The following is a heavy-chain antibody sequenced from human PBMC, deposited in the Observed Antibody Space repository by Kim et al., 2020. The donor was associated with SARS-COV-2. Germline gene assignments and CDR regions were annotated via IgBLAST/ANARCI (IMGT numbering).Heavy chain of an antibody. CDR1: GFSFGDYA. CDR3: AREGAASRGTYFQYYALDV. D-gene: IGHD3-10*01. Sequence: GGSLRLSCAASGFSFGDYAIHWVRQAPGKGLEWVSGISWNSGIMDYADSVKGRFTISRDNAKNSLYLYMSSLRTEDTALYFCAREGAASRGTYFQYYALDVWGQGTTVTVSS. CDR2: ISWNSGIM. V-gene: IGHV3-9*01. J-gene: IGHJ6*02.